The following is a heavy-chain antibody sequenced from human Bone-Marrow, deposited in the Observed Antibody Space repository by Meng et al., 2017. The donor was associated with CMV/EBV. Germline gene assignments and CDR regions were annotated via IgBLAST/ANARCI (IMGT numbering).Heavy chain of an antibody. CDR2: ISNSGSAK. J-gene: IGHJ4*02. CDR1: GFTFSSYT. Sequence: GESLKISCAASGFTFSSYTMNWVRQAPGKGLEWVSYISNSGSAKYYADSLRGRFTISRDNAKNSLYLQMNSLRADDTAVYYCARSLFDSNDPFDDWGQGNVVTVSS. V-gene: IGHV3-48*04. CDR3: ARSLFDSNDPFDD. D-gene: IGHD3-22*01.